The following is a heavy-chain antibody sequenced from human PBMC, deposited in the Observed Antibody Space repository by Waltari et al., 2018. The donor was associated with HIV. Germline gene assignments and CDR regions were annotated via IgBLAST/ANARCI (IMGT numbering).Heavy chain of an antibody. CDR2: ISSSSSTI. CDR1: GFTFSGYS. CDR3: ARDPVYSGSSLVYYFDY. V-gene: IGHV3-48*01. J-gene: IGHJ4*02. Sequence: EVQLVESGGGLVQPGGSLRLSCAASGFTFSGYSMTWVRQAPGKGLEWVSYISSSSSTIYYADSVKGRFTISRDNAKNSLYLQMNSLRAEDTAVYYCARDPVYSGSSLVYYFDYWGQGTLVTVSS. D-gene: IGHD6-6*01.